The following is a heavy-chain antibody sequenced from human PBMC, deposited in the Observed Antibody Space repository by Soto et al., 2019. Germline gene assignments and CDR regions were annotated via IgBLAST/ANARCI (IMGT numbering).Heavy chain of an antibody. CDR3: TTLGYTYYDYVWGSYRSGDY. Sequence: GGSLRLSCAASGFTFSNAWMSWVRQAPGKGLEWVGRIKSKTDGGTTDYAAPVKGRFTISRDDSKNTLYLQMNSLKTGDTAVYYCTTLGYTYYDYVWGSYRSGDYWGQGTLVTVSS. D-gene: IGHD3-16*02. V-gene: IGHV3-15*01. CDR1: GFTFSNAW. J-gene: IGHJ4*02. CDR2: IKSKTDGGTT.